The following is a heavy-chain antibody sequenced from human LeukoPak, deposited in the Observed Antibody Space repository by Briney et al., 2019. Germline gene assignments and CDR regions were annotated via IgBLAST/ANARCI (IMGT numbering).Heavy chain of an antibody. CDR2: IIPILGIA. D-gene: IGHD1-26*01. CDR1: GGTFSSYA. J-gene: IGHJ6*02. Sequence: ASVKVSCKASGGTFSSYAISWVRQAPGQGLEWMGRIIPILGIANYAQKFQGRVTITADKSTSTAYMELSSLRSEDTAVYYCATGSSGSYLRYGMDVWGQGTTVTVSS. CDR3: ATGSSGSYLRYGMDV. V-gene: IGHV1-69*04.